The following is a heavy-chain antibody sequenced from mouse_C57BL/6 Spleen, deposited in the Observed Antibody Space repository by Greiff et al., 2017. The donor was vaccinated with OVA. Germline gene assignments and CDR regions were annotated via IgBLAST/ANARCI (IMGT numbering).Heavy chain of an antibody. CDR3: ARLGTQTGTDY. CDR1: GYTFTSYG. V-gene: IGHV1-81*01. CDR2: IYPRSGNT. Sequence: VKLMESGAELARPGASVKLSCKASGYTFTSYGISWVKQRTGQGLEWIGEIYPRSGNTYYNEKFKGKATLTADKSSSTAYMELRSLTSEDSAVYFCARLGTQTGTDYWGQGTTLTVSS. D-gene: IGHD4-1*01. J-gene: IGHJ2*01.